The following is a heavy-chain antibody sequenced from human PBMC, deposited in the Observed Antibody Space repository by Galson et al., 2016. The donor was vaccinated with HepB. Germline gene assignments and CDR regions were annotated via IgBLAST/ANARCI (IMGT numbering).Heavy chain of an antibody. CDR2: ISGSGAAT. J-gene: IGHJ4*02. D-gene: IGHD5-24*01. CDR3: AKDLKDGPYYLDY. Sequence: SLRLSCAASGFSFSTCAMTWVRQAPGKGLEWVAAISGSGAATYYADPVQGRFSISSDNAKKTLDLQMNSLRVEDTAVYFCAKDLKDGPYYLDYWGQGTLVTVTA. CDR1: GFSFSTCA. V-gene: IGHV3-23*01.